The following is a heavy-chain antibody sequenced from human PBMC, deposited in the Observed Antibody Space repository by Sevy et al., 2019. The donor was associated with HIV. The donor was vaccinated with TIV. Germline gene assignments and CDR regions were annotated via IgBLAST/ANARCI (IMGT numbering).Heavy chain of an antibody. J-gene: IGHJ6*02. CDR2: INQDGSEK. CDR3: AREGSAYDTYYYHYAMDV. Sequence: GSLRLSCAASGFTFKSYWMTWVRQAPGKGLEWVSNINQDGSEKYYSDSLKGRLSISRDNSKNSMSLQINTLRAEDTAVYYCAREGSAYDTYYYHYAMDVWGQGTTVTVSS. V-gene: IGHV3-7*01. D-gene: IGHD5-12*01. CDR1: GFTFKSYW.